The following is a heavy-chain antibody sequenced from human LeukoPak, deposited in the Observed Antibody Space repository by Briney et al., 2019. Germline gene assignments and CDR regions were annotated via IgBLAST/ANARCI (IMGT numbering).Heavy chain of an antibody. Sequence: SVKVSCKASGGTFSSYAISWVRQAPGQGLEWMGGIIPIFGTANYAQKFQGRVAITTDESTSTAYMELSSLRSEDTAVYYCARARRNDFWSGYSGRGYYYMDVWGKGTTVTVSS. D-gene: IGHD3-3*01. CDR3: ARARRNDFWSGYSGRGYYYMDV. J-gene: IGHJ6*03. CDR1: GGTFSSYA. V-gene: IGHV1-69*05. CDR2: IIPIFGTA.